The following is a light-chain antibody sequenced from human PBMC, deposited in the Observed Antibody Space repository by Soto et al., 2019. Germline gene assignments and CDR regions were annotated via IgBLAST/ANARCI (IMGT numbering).Light chain of an antibody. Sequence: QSVLTQPASVSGSPGQSITISCTGTSSDVGRYNYVSWYQQYPGKAPKLMIYASSNRPSGVSIRFSGSKSGNTASLTISGLQAEDEADYYCTSYASSNTYVFGGGTKVTVL. CDR2: ASS. V-gene: IGLV2-14*01. J-gene: IGLJ1*01. CDR3: TSYASSNTYV. CDR1: SSDVGRYNY.